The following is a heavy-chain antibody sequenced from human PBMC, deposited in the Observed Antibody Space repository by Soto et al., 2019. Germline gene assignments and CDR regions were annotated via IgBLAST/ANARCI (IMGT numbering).Heavy chain of an antibody. CDR2: MYHSGIT. J-gene: IGHJ6*02. V-gene: IGHV4-38-2*01. D-gene: IGHD6-6*01. Sequence: LSLTCAVSGYSIRSGYFWGWIRQPPGKGLEWIGSMYHSGITYYNLSLKSRVTISVDTSKNQLSLKLSSATAADTAVYYCARSMYSTSAQLYYGMDVWGQGTTVTVS. CDR1: GYSIRSGYF. CDR3: ARSMYSTSAQLYYGMDV.